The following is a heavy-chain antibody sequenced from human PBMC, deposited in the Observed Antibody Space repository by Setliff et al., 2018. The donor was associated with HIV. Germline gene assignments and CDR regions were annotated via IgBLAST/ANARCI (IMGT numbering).Heavy chain of an antibody. CDR3: ARGRNRNYVVYGMDV. CDR2: ISAGSSLI. V-gene: IGHV3-48*01. D-gene: IGHD1-7*01. Sequence: PGGSLRLSCAASGFTFSRYAMTWVRQAPGKGLEWVAYISAGSSLIYYVESVKGRFTISRDNAKNSVFLQMNSLRAEDTGVYYCARGRNRNYVVYGMDVWGQGTTVTVSS. CDR1: GFTFSRYA. J-gene: IGHJ6*02.